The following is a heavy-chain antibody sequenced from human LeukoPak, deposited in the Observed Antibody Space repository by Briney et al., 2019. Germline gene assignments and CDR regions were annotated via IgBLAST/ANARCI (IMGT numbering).Heavy chain of an antibody. CDR1: GGSFSGYY. CDR3: ARGRDGYKGPRKGTVLRGTLDY. V-gene: IGHV4-34*01. CDR2: INHSGST. D-gene: IGHD5-24*01. Sequence: SETLSLTCAVYGGSFSGYYWSWIRQPPGKGLEWIGEINHSGSTNYHPSLKSRVTISVDTSKNQFSLKLSSVTAADTAVYYCARGRDGYKGPRKGTVLRGTLDYWGQGTLVTVSS. J-gene: IGHJ4*02.